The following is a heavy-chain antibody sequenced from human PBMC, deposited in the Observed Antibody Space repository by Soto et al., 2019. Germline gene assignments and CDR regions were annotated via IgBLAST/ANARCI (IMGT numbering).Heavy chain of an antibody. CDR2: ISSDGSKK. CDR1: GFTFXXXX. J-gene: IGHJ4*02. D-gene: IGHD3-9*01. V-gene: IGHV3-30-3*01. Sequence: SLXLSCAASGFTFXXXXXXWVRQAPXKXLEWVAVISSDGSKKYYADSVKGRFTISRDNSEXTLFLQMNSLRAEDTAVYYCARDEYFYPSGPPYDYWGQGSLVTVSS. CDR3: ARDEYFYPSGPPYDY.